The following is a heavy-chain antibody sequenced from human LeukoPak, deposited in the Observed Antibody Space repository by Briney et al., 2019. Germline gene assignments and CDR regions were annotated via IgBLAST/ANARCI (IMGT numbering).Heavy chain of an antibody. CDR3: ARGRVEQWLASPFDY. D-gene: IGHD6-19*01. Sequence: GASVTVSCKASGYTFTSCAMHWVRQAPGQRLEWMGWINAGNGNTKYSQKFQGRVTITRDTSASTAYMELSSLRSEDTAVYYCARGRVEQWLASPFDYWGQGTLVTVSS. CDR2: INAGNGNT. J-gene: IGHJ4*02. V-gene: IGHV1-3*01. CDR1: GYTFTSCA.